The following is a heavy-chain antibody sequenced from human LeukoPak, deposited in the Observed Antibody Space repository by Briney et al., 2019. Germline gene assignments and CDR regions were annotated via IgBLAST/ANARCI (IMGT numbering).Heavy chain of an antibody. D-gene: IGHD1-1*01. CDR2: IYYSGST. V-gene: IGHV4-39*07. J-gene: IGHJ4*02. Sequence: PSETLSLTCTVSGDSISRSSYFWAWIRQPPGKGLEWIGSIYYSGSTYYNPSLKSRVTISVDTSKNQFSLKLSSVTAADTAVYYCASGKSVVYFDYWGQGTLVTVSS. CDR1: GDSISRSSYF. CDR3: ASGKSVVYFDY.